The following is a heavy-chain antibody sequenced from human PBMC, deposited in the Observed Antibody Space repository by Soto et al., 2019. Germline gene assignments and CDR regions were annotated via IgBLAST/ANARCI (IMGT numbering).Heavy chain of an antibody. D-gene: IGHD2-8*01. CDR3: ARHNGSPGSYFGLDV. J-gene: IGHJ6*02. CDR1: GYSFTSYW. V-gene: IGHV5-51*01. CDR2: IYPGDSDT. Sequence: GESLKISCKGSGYSFTSYWINWVRQMPGKGLEWMGIIYPGDSDTRYSPSFQGQVTISADKSIDTAYLQWRSLKASDTAVYYCARHNGSPGSYFGLDVWGQGTTVTVYS.